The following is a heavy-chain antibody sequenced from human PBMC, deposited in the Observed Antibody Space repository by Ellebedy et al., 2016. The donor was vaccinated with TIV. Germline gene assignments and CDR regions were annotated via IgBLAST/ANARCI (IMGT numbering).Heavy chain of an antibody. CDR1: GFTFSSYG. V-gene: IGHV3-33*01. CDR2: IWYDGSNK. D-gene: IGHD1-26*01. Sequence: GESLKISCAASGFTFSSYGMHWVRQAPGKGLEWVAVIWYDGSNKYYADSVKGRFTISRDNSKNTLYLQMNSLRAEDTAVYYCASPPAGSYYAEYFQHWGQGTLVTVSS. J-gene: IGHJ1*01. CDR3: ASPPAGSYYAEYFQH.